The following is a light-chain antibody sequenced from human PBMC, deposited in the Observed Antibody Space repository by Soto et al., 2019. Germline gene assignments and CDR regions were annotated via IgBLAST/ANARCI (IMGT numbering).Light chain of an antibody. J-gene: IGKJ4*01. CDR2: DVF. CDR1: QSVTSY. Sequence: EIVLTQSPATLSLSPGERATLSCRASQSVTSYLAWYQQKPGQAPRLLIYDVFNRATGIPARFSGSGSGTVFTLTISSLEPEDFAVYYCQQRSNWPLTFGGGTKVDIK. V-gene: IGKV3-11*01. CDR3: QQRSNWPLT.